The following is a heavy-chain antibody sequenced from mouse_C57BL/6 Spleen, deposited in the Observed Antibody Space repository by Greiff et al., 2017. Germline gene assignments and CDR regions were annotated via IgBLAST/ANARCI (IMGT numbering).Heavy chain of an antibody. CDR3: ARGGGYYDAMDY. D-gene: IGHD2-2*01. V-gene: IGHV1-39*01. J-gene: IGHJ4*01. CDR1: GYSFTDYN. Sequence: VQLQQSGPELVKPGASVKISCKASGYSFTDYNMTWVKQTNGKSLEWIGVINPNYGSTSYNQKFKGKATLTVDQSSSTAYMQLNSLTSEDSAVYCCARGGGYYDAMDYWGQGTSVTVSS. CDR2: INPNYGST.